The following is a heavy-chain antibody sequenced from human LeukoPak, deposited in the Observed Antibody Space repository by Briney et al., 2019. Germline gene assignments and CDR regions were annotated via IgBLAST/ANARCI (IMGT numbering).Heavy chain of an antibody. J-gene: IGHJ4*02. CDR1: GYTFTGHY. CDR3: ARDRVGSGWPRPFYFEN. Sequence: ASVKVSCKPSGYTFTGHYLHWVRQAPGQALEWMGWINPNIGATMYAQKFQGRVTMTRDTSISTAYMELNSLRSDDTAVYYCARDRVGSGWPRPFYFENWGQGTLVTVSS. CDR2: INPNIGAT. D-gene: IGHD6-19*01. V-gene: IGHV1-2*02.